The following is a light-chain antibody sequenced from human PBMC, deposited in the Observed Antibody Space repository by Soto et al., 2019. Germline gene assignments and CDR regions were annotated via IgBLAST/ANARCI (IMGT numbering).Light chain of an antibody. CDR2: GTS. V-gene: IGKV3-20*01. CDR1: QSVSSSY. Sequence: ENVLTKSPGTLSSSPGERATLSCSASQSVSSSYLAWYQKKPAQAPRLLIYGTSSRATGIQDRFSGNESGTDFTLTISRLETEDFAVYYCQQYGSSLSITFGQRTRLEIK. CDR3: QQYGSSLSIT. J-gene: IGKJ5*01.